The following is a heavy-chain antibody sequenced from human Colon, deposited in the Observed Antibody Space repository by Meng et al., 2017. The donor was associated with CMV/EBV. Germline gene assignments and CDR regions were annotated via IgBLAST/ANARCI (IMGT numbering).Heavy chain of an antibody. Sequence: GESLKISCAASGFTFSSYWMSWVRQAPAKGLEWVANIKQDGSEKYYVDSVKGRFTVSRDNAKSSLYLQMNSLRAEDTAVYYCARIHYDSWSGYYRDYWGQGALVTVSS. D-gene: IGHD3-3*01. CDR1: GFTFSSYW. CDR3: ARIHYDSWSGYYRDY. V-gene: IGHV3-7*01. J-gene: IGHJ4*02. CDR2: IKQDGSEK.